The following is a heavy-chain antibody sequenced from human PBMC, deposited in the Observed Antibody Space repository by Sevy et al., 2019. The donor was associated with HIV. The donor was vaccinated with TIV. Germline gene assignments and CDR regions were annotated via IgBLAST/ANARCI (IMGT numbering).Heavy chain of an antibody. Sequence: VKVSCKASGYSFTAYYMHWVRQAPGHGLEWMGWINPNSGDTEYAQKFQGRVTMTTDTSINTAYMELSRLRSDETAVFYCARDRMIFGGQGGMDVWGQGTTVTVSS. CDR2: INPNSGDT. CDR3: ARDRMIFGGQGGMDV. CDR1: GYSFTAYY. J-gene: IGHJ6*02. D-gene: IGHD3-3*01. V-gene: IGHV1-2*02.